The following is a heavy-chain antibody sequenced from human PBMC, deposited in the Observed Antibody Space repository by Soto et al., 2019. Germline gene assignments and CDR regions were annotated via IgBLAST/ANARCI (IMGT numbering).Heavy chain of an antibody. CDR1: GFTFSSYG. V-gene: IGHV3-33*01. CDR3: ARDGDYGDYVRYYYYYMDV. CDR2: IWYDGSNK. J-gene: IGHJ6*03. D-gene: IGHD4-17*01. Sequence: QVQLVESGGGVVQPGRSLRLSCAASGFTFSSYGMHWVRQAPGKGLEWVAVIWYDGSNKYYADSVKGRFTISRDNSKNTLYLQMNSLRAEEPAVYYCARDGDYGDYVRYYYYYMDVWGKGTTVTVSS.